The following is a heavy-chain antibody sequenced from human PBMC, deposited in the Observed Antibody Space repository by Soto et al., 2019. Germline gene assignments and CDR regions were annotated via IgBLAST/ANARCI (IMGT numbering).Heavy chain of an antibody. J-gene: IGHJ3*02. V-gene: IGHV3-21*01. CDR2: ISSSSSYI. CDR1: GFTFSSYS. D-gene: IGHD6-13*01. Sequence: PGGSLRLSCAASGFTFSSYSMNWVRQAPGKGLEWVSSISSSSSYIYYADPVKGRFTISRDNAKNPLYLQMNSLRAEDTAVYYCARVASSSSLRAFDIWGQGTMVTVSS. CDR3: ARVASSSSLRAFDI.